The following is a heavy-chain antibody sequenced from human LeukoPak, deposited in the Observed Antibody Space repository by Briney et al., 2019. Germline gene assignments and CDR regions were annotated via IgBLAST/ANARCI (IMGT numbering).Heavy chain of an antibody. V-gene: IGHV3-7*01. CDR1: GFTFSSYA. CDR3: ARDKYVGATLLDY. Sequence: PGGSLRLSCAASGFTFSSYAMSWVRQAPGKGLEWVANIKQDGSEKYYVDSVKGRFTISRDNAKNSLYLQMNSLRAEDTAVYYCARDKYVGATLLDYWGQGTLVTVSS. J-gene: IGHJ4*02. CDR2: IKQDGSEK. D-gene: IGHD1-26*01.